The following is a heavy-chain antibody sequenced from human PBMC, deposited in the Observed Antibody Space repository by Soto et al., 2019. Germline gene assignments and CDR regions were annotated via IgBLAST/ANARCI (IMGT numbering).Heavy chain of an antibody. CDR3: ARTPITMVRGVIYYYYGMDV. J-gene: IGHJ6*02. Sequence: PSETLSLTCTVSGGSISSGDYYWSWIRQPPGKGLEWIGSIYYSGSTYYNPSLKSRVSISVDTSKNQFSLKLSSVTAADTAVYFCARTPITMVRGVIYYYYGMDVWGQGTTVTVSS. V-gene: IGHV4-39*01. D-gene: IGHD3-10*01. CDR1: GGSISSGDYY. CDR2: IYYSGST.